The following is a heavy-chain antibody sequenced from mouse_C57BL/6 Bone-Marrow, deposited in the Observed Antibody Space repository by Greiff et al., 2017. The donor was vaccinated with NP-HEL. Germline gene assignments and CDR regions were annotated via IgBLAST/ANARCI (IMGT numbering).Heavy chain of an antibody. CDR1: GYAFSSSW. J-gene: IGHJ3*01. Sequence: QVQLQQSGPELVKPGASVKISCKASGYAFSSSWMNWVKQRPGKGLEWIGRIYPGDGDTNYNGKFKGKATLTAAKSSSTAYMQLSSLTSEDSAVYFGAGEGGYSNYFFAYWGQGTLVTVSA. V-gene: IGHV1-82*01. D-gene: IGHD2-5*01. CDR3: AGEGGYSNYFFAY. CDR2: IYPGDGDT.